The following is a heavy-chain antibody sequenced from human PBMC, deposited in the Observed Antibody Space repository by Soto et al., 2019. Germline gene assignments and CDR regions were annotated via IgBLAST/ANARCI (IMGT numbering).Heavy chain of an antibody. J-gene: IGHJ4*02. CDR2: IYPGDFDR. CDR3: ARSYGGEYYDSRSYYYAY. Sequence: PGESLKISCKGSGYKFIDYWIGWVRQVPGKGLEWMGGIYPGDFDRKYSPSFQGQVTISADKSITTAYLQWGSLKASDTAIYYCARSYGGEYYDSRSYYYAYWGQGTLVTVSS. D-gene: IGHD3-22*01. V-gene: IGHV5-51*01. CDR1: GYKFIDYW.